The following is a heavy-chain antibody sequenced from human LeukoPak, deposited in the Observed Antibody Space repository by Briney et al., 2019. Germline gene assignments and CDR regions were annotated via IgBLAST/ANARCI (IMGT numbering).Heavy chain of an antibody. CDR1: GYTFTGYY. D-gene: IGHD2-2*02. CDR2: INPNSGGT. Sequence: ASVEVFCKASGYTFTGYYMHWVRQAPGQGLEWMGWINPNSGGTNYAQKFQGRVTMTRDTSISTAYMELSRLRSDDTAVYCCATPIQANTPYYYGMDVWGQGTTVTVSS. V-gene: IGHV1-2*02. CDR3: ATPIQANTPYYYGMDV. J-gene: IGHJ6*02.